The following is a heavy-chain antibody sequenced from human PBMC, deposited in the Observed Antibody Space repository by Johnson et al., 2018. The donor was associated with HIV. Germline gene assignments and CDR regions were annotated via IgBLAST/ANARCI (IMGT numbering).Heavy chain of an antibody. V-gene: IGHV3-66*01. CDR2: IYSGGSP. CDR1: GFTFSSNY. Sequence: EVQLVESGGGLVQPGGSLRLSCAASGFTFSSNYMSWVRQAPGKGLEWVSVIYSGGSPYYADSVKGRFTFSRDNSKNTLYLQMNSLRAEDTAVYYCARDKVLDAFDIWGQGTMVTVSS. CDR3: ARDKVLDAFDI. J-gene: IGHJ3*02.